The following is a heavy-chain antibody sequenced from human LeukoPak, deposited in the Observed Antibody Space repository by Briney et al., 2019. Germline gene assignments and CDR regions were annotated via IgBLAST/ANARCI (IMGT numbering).Heavy chain of an antibody. Sequence: GGSLRLSCTASGFTFGDHASSWVRHPPGEGLEWVAFIRSKNDRGTAEYAASVRSSFTITRDDNTIIAYLQMNSLQTDDTAVYYCGRGGIDLWLYYGMDVWGQGTTVTVSS. V-gene: IGHV3-49*04. D-gene: IGHD5-18*01. J-gene: IGHJ6*02. CDR2: IRSKNDRGTA. CDR3: GRGGIDLWLYYGMDV. CDR1: GFTFGDHA.